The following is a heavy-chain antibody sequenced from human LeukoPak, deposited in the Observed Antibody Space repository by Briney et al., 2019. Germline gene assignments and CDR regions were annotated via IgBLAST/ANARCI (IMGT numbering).Heavy chain of an antibody. D-gene: IGHD5-12*01. J-gene: IGHJ4*02. CDR3: ARCGGYDSTTHFDY. Sequence: ASVTVSFKASGGTFISYAISWVRQAPGQGLEWMGRSIPIFGIANYAQKFQGRVTITADKSTSTAYMELSSLRSEDTAVYYCARCGGYDSTTHFDYWGQGTLVTVSS. V-gene: IGHV1-69*04. CDR2: SIPIFGIA. CDR1: GGTFISYA.